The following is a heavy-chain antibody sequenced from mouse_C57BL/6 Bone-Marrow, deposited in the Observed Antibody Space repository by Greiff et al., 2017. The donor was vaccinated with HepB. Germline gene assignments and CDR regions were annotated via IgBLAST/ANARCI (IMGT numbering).Heavy chain of an antibody. D-gene: IGHD1-1*01. J-gene: IGHJ1*03. Sequence: VQLKQSGPGLAKPSQTLSLTCSVTGYSITSDYWNWIRKFPGNKLEYMGYISYSGSTYYNPSLKSRISITRDTSKNQYYLQLNSVTTEDTATYYCARGDYGSSHWYFDVWGTGTTVTVSS. V-gene: IGHV3-8*01. CDR1: GYSITSDY. CDR2: ISYSGST. CDR3: ARGDYGSSHWYFDV.